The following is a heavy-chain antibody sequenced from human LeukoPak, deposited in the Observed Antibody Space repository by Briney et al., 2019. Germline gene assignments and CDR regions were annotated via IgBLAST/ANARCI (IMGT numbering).Heavy chain of an antibody. CDR1: GYSISSGYY. V-gene: IGHV4-38-2*01. Sequence: PSETLSLTCAVSGYSISSGYYWGWIRQPPGKGLAWIGSIYHSGSTYYNPSLKSRVTISVDTYKNQFSLKLSSVTAADTAVYYCARGPVVPLDYWGQGTLVTVSS. CDR3: ARGPVVPLDY. CDR2: IYHSGST. J-gene: IGHJ4*02. D-gene: IGHD2-15*01.